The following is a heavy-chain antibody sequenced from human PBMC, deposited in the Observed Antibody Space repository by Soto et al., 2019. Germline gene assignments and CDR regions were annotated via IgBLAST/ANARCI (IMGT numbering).Heavy chain of an antibody. CDR2: IIPIFGTA. J-gene: IGHJ4*02. CDR1: GGTFSSYA. D-gene: IGHD3-22*01. CDR3: AGPYDSSGYYYRGLDY. V-gene: IGHV1-69*12. Sequence: QVQLVQSGAEVKKPGSSVKVSCKASGGTFSSYAISWVRQAPGQGLEWMGGIIPIFGTADYAQKFQGRVSITAXAXTXXAHMEPSSLRSEGTAVYYCAGPYDSSGYYYRGLDYWGQGTLVTVSS.